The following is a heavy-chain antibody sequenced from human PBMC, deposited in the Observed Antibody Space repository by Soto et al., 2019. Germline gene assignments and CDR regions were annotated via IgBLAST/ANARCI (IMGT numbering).Heavy chain of an antibody. D-gene: IGHD2-2*01. V-gene: IGHV1-69*01. Sequence: QVQLVQSGAEVKKPGSSVKVSCKASGGTFSSYAISWVRQAPGQGLEWMGGIIPIFGTANYAQKFQGRVTIAAAESTSTAYMELSSLRSEDTAVYYCARDRGDIVVVPAAKPSYYYYYGMDVWGQGTTVTVSS. CDR2: IIPIFGTA. J-gene: IGHJ6*02. CDR1: GGTFSSYA. CDR3: ARDRGDIVVVPAAKPSYYYYYGMDV.